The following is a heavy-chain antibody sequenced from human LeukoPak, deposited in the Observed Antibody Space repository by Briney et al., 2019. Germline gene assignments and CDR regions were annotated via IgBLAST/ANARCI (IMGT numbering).Heavy chain of an antibody. J-gene: IGHJ4*02. CDR1: GYTFTGYY. V-gene: IGHV1-2*04. D-gene: IGHD1-26*01. Sequence: ASVKVSCKASGYTFTGYYMHWVRQAPGQGLEWMGWINPNSGGTNYAQKFQGWVTMTRDTSISTAYMELSRLRSDDTAVYYCARANSGSYSFFDYWGQGTLVTVSS. CDR3: ARANSGSYSFFDY. CDR2: INPNSGGT.